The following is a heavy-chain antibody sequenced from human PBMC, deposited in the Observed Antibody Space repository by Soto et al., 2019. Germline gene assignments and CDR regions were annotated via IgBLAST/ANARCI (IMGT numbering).Heavy chain of an antibody. CDR3: ARPDYYDSSGYYYFAFDI. V-gene: IGHV4-30-2*01. J-gene: IGHJ3*02. CDR1: GGSISSGDYS. Sequence: SETLSLTCAVSGGSISSGDYSWNWIRQPPGKGLEWIGYIYYGGNTYYNPSLQSRVTMSVDRSRNQFSLKLSSVTAADTAVYYCARPDYYDSSGYYYFAFDIWGQGTMVTVSS. D-gene: IGHD3-22*01. CDR2: IYYGGNT.